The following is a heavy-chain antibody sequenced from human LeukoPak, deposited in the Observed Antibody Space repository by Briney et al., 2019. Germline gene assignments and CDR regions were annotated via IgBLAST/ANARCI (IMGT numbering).Heavy chain of an antibody. CDR1: GGSFSGYY. CDR2: INHSGST. J-gene: IGHJ4*02. Sequence: SETLSLTCAVYGGSFSGYYWSWIRQPPGKGLEWIGEINHSGSTNYNPSLKSRVTISVDTSKNQFSLKLSSVTAADTAVYYCARQLLYGDGPNWGQGTLVTVSS. V-gene: IGHV4-34*01. D-gene: IGHD3-10*01. CDR3: ARQLLYGDGPN.